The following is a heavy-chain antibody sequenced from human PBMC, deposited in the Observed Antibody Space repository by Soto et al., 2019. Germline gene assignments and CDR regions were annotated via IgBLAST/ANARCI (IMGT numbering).Heavy chain of an antibody. Sequence: PGGSLRLSCAASGFTFSSYGMHWVRQAPGKGLEWVAVIWYDGSNKYYADSVKGRFTISRGNSKNTLYLQMNSLRAEDTAVYYCATIAVAGKFEYWGQGTLVTVSS. V-gene: IGHV3-33*01. J-gene: IGHJ4*02. CDR3: ATIAVAGKFEY. D-gene: IGHD6-19*01. CDR2: IWYDGSNK. CDR1: GFTFSSYG.